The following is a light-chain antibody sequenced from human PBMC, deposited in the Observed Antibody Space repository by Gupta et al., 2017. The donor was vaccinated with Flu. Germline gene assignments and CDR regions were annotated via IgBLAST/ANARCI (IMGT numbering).Light chain of an antibody. CDR2: AAS. CDR3: QQSYSTPGT. CDR1: QSISNY. Sequence: DIQMTQSPSSLSASVGDRLTITCRASQSISNYLNWYQQKPGKAPKLLIYAASSLDSGVPSRFSGSGSGTDFTLTISSLQPEDFATYYCQQSYSTPGTFGPGTKVDIK. V-gene: IGKV1-39*01. J-gene: IGKJ3*01.